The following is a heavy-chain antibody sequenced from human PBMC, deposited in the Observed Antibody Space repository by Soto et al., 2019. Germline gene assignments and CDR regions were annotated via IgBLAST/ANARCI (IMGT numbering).Heavy chain of an antibody. D-gene: IGHD6-6*01. CDR2: ISNSGRII. Sequence: EVQLVESGGGLVQPGGSLKLSCAASGFTFSSFEMNWVSQAPGKGLEWVSYISNSGRIIYYADSVKGRFTISRDDAKNSVYLQMNSLSAEDTAVYYCAREWGTSIASAFDYWGQGTLVTVSS. V-gene: IGHV3-48*03. CDR3: AREWGTSIASAFDY. J-gene: IGHJ4*02. CDR1: GFTFSSFE.